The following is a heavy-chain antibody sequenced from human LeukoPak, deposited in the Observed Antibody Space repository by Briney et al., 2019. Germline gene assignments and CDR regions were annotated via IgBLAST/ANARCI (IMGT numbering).Heavy chain of an antibody. CDR2: ISYDGSNK. Sequence: GGSLRLSCAVSGFTFSSYAMHWVRQAPGKGLEWVAVISYDGSNKYYADSVKGRFTISRDNAKNSLYLQMNSLRAEDTAVYYCARDLSSATGYWGQGTLVTVSS. J-gene: IGHJ4*02. CDR1: GFTFSSYA. V-gene: IGHV3-30-3*01. CDR3: ARDLSSATGY. D-gene: IGHD4-17*01.